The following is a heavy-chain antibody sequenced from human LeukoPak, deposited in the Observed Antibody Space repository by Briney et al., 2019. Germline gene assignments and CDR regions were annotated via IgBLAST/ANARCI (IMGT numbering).Heavy chain of an antibody. J-gene: IGHJ4*02. Sequence: PGGSLRLSCAASGFTFSSYAMHWVRQAPGKGLEWVAVISYDGSNKYYADSVKGRFTISRDNSKNTLYLQMNSLRAEDTAVYYCARDTRYCGGDCYSGFDYWGQGTLVTVSS. D-gene: IGHD2-21*02. CDR1: GFTFSSYA. CDR2: ISYDGSNK. V-gene: IGHV3-30-3*01. CDR3: ARDTRYCGGDCYSGFDY.